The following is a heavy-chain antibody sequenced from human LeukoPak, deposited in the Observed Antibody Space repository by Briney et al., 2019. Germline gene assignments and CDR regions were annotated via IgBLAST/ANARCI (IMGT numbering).Heavy chain of an antibody. CDR1: GGSFSGYY. D-gene: IGHD5-18*01. J-gene: IGHJ4*02. Sequence: SETLSLTCAVYGGSFSGYYWSWIRQPPGEGLEWIGEINHSGSTNYNPSLKSRVTISVDTSKNQFSLKLSSVTAADTAVYYCASLDTAKSRFDYWGQGTLVTVSS. V-gene: IGHV4-34*01. CDR3: ASLDTAKSRFDY. CDR2: INHSGST.